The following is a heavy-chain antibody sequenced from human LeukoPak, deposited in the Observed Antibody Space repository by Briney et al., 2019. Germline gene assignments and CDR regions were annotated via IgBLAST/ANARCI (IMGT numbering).Heavy chain of an antibody. CDR2: IIPIFGTA. Sequence: ASVKVSRKASGGTFSSYAISWVRQAPGQGLEWMGRIIPIFGTANYAQKFQGRVTITTDESTSTAYMELSSLRSEDTAVYYCAREVFIAAADYWYFDLWGRGTLVTVSS. CDR3: AREVFIAAADYWYFDL. CDR1: GGTFSSYA. V-gene: IGHV1-69*05. J-gene: IGHJ2*01. D-gene: IGHD6-13*01.